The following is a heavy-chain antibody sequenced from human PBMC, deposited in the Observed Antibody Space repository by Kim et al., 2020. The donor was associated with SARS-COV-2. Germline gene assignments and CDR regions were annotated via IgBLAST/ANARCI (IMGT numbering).Heavy chain of an antibody. D-gene: IGHD5-18*01. Sequence: GGSLRLSCAASGFTFSSYSMNWVRQAPGKGLEWVSSISSSSYTYYADSVKGRFTISRDNAKNSLYLQMNSLRAEDTAVYYCARDITDRGYSYGSRCDPWGQGTRVTVSS. V-gene: IGHV3-21*01. CDR3: ARDITDRGYSYGSRCDP. CDR1: GFTFSSYS. J-gene: IGHJ5*02. CDR2: ISSSSYT.